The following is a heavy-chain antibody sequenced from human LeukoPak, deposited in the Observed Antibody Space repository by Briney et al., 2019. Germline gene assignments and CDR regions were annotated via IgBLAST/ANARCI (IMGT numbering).Heavy chain of an antibody. CDR1: GGSISSYY. CDR2: IYTSGST. V-gene: IGHV4-4*07. Sequence: SQPLSLTCSVSGGSISSYYWSWIRPPAGQSLEWLGRIYTSGSTNYNPSLKSRVTISVDKSKNQFSLKLSSVTAADTAVYYCARDESKYSSGWYWFDPWGQGTLVTVSS. D-gene: IGHD6-19*01. J-gene: IGHJ5*02. CDR3: ARDESKYSSGWYWFDP.